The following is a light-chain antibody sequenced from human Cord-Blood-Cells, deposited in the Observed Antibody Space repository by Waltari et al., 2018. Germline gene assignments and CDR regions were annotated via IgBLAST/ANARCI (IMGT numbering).Light chain of an antibody. J-gene: IGLJ2*01. Sequence: SELTQDPAVSVPWGQTVRFTCHGDSLRSSLASGYQQKPGQAPVLVLYGKNNRPSGTPDRFSGSSSGNTASLTITGAQAEDEADDYCNSRDSSGNHLVFGGGTKLTVL. CDR2: GKN. V-gene: IGLV3-19*01. CDR1: SLRSSL. CDR3: NSRDSSGNHLV.